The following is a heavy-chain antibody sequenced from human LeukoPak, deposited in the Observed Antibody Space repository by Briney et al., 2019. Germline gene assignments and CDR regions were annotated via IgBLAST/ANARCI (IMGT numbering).Heavy chain of an antibody. J-gene: IGHJ4*02. V-gene: IGHV3-7*03. CDR1: GFTFSSYW. D-gene: IGHD3-10*01. Sequence: PGGSLRLSCVASGFTFSSYWMNWVRQAPGKGLEWVADINHDGSEKYYVDSVKGRFTISRDSAKNSLYLQMNSLRAEDTAVYYCAREGYYGSGSPPSLYFGYWGQGTLVTVSS. CDR2: INHDGSEK. CDR3: AREGYYGSGSPPSLYFGY.